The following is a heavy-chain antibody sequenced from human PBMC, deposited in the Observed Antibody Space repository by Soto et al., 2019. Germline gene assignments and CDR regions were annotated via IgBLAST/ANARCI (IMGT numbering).Heavy chain of an antibody. V-gene: IGHV2-70*01. CDR2: IDWDDDK. CDR3: ARTRGGRGYSYGYYYFDY. Sequence: SGPTLVNPTQTLTLTCTFSGFSLSTSGMCVSWIRQPPGKALEWLALIDWDDDKYYSTSLKTRLTISKDTSKNQVVLTMTNMDPVDTATYYCARTRGGRGYSYGYYYFDYWGQGTLVTVSS. D-gene: IGHD5-18*01. CDR1: GFSLSTSGMC. J-gene: IGHJ4*02.